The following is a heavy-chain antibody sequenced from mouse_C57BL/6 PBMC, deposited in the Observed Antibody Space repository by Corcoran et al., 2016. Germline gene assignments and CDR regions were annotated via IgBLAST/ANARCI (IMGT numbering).Heavy chain of an antibody. CDR3: ASPDGYYWEDWFAY. CDR2: ISYDGSN. V-gene: IGHV3-6*01. CDR1: GYSITSGYY. D-gene: IGHD2-3*01. J-gene: IGHJ3*01. Sequence: DVQLQESGPGLVKPSQSLSLTCSVTGYSITSGYYWNWIRQFQGNKLEWMGYISYDGSNNYNPSLKNRISITRDTSKNQFFLKLNSVTTEDTATYYCASPDGYYWEDWFAYWGQGTLVTVSA.